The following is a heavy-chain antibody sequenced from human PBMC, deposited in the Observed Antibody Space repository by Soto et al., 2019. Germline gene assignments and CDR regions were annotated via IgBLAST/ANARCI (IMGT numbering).Heavy chain of an antibody. CDR3: ARGPHYFESSGQPPSAH. Sequence: QVQLQPWGARLLKPSETLSLTCAVSGGSFSGYYWSWIREPPGEGLEWIGDIKQGGSTNLNLSLERRLAISVDTSKEQYPLKWTSVTAAATAVYFCARGPHYFESSGQPPSAHRGKGTLVTVSP. CDR2: IKQGGST. D-gene: IGHD3-22*01. J-gene: IGHJ4*02. V-gene: IGHV4-34*01. CDR1: GGSFSGYY.